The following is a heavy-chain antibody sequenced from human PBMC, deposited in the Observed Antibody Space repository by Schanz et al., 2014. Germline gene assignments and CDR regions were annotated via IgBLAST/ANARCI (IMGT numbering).Heavy chain of an antibody. V-gene: IGHV3-23*01. CDR3: VRDSFFAFDY. D-gene: IGHD3-3*01. Sequence: EVQLLESGGGLVQPGGSLRLSCEASGFSFGNYGMSWVRQAPGKGLLWVSSISGTGGDDTYYADSVKGRFTISRDNSKNTLFLQMNSLRAEDTAVYYCVRDSFFAFDYWGQGTLVTVSS. CDR1: GFSFGNYG. J-gene: IGHJ4*02. CDR2: ISGTGGDDT.